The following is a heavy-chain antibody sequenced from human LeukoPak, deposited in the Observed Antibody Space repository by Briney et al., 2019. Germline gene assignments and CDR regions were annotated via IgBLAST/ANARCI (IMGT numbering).Heavy chain of an antibody. CDR3: ASSGYSSSWPLDY. CDR1: GFTFSSYS. J-gene: IGHJ4*02. V-gene: IGHV3-53*01. D-gene: IGHD6-13*01. CDR2: IYSGGST. Sequence: PGGSLRLSCAASGFTFSSYSMNWVRQAPGKGLEWVSVIYSGGSTYYADSVKGRFTISRDNSKNTLYLQMNSLRAEDTAVYYCASSGYSSSWPLDYWGQGTLVTVSS.